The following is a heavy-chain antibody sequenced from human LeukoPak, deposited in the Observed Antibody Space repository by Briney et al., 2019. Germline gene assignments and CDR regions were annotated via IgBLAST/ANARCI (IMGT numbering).Heavy chain of an antibody. D-gene: IGHD6-19*01. V-gene: IGHV3-33*01. J-gene: IGHJ4*02. CDR2: IWYDGSNK. CDR1: GFTFSSYG. Sequence: GGSLRLSCAASGFTFSSYGMHWVRQAPGKGLEWVAVIWYDGSNKYYADSVKGRFTISRDNSKNTLYLQMNSLRAEDTAVYYCARDRYSSGWWLYYFDYWGQGTLVTVSS. CDR3: ARDRYSSGWWLYYFDY.